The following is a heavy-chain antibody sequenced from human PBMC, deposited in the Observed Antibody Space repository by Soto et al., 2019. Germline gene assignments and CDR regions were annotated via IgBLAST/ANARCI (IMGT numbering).Heavy chain of an antibody. CDR2: IIPILGIA. CDR3: ARDRDYGSGSYFDY. D-gene: IGHD3-10*01. CDR1: GGTFSSYT. Sequence: QVQLVQSGAEVKKPGSSVKVSCKASGGTFSSYTISWVRQAPGQGLEWMGRIIPILGIANSAQKFQGRVTITVDKSTSTGYMELSSLRSEDTAVYFCARDRDYGSGSYFDYWGQGTLVTVSS. V-gene: IGHV1-69*08. J-gene: IGHJ4*02.